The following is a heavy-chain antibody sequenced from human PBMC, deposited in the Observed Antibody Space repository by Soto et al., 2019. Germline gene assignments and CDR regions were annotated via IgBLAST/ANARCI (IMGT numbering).Heavy chain of an antibody. V-gene: IGHV1-3*01. CDR1: GYTFTSYA. CDR3: ASHYDYVWGSYPSPALYGMDV. Sequence: SVKVSCKASGYTFTSYAMHWVRQAPGQRLEWMGWINAGNGNTKYSQKFQGRVTITRDTSASTAYMELSSLRSEDTAVYYCASHYDYVWGSYPSPALYGMDVWGQGTTVTVSS. J-gene: IGHJ6*02. CDR2: INAGNGNT. D-gene: IGHD3-16*01.